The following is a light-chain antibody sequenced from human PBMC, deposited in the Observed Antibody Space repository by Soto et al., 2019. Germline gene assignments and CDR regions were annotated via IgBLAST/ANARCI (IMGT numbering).Light chain of an antibody. CDR3: QQYGTSPWT. CDR2: DAS. V-gene: IGKV3-20*01. Sequence: EIVLTQSPGTLSLSPGERATLSCRASQTVINTYVTWYQQKTGQAPRLLIYDASTRATGIPDRFSGSGSGTDVTLTISRLGPEDIAVYYCQQYGTSPWTFGQGTKVDIK. J-gene: IGKJ1*01. CDR1: QTVINTY.